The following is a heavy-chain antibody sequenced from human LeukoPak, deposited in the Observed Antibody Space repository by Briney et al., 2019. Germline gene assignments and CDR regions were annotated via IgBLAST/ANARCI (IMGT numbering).Heavy chain of an antibody. Sequence: SETLSLTCTVSGGSISSYYWSWIRQPAGKGLEWIGRIYTSGSTNYNPSLKSRVTMPVDTSKNQFSRKLSSVTAADTAVYYCARDGLEYSFQDPWGQGTLVTVSS. V-gene: IGHV4-4*07. CDR1: GGSISSYY. CDR3: ARDGLEYSFQDP. J-gene: IGHJ5*02. D-gene: IGHD6-6*01. CDR2: IYTSGST.